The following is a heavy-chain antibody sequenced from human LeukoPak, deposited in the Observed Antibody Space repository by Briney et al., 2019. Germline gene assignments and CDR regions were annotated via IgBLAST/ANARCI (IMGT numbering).Heavy chain of an antibody. J-gene: IGHJ6*03. CDR3: ARLLTREDYFYFYYMDV. CDR1: GYSFTSYW. Sequence: GESLKISCKGSGYSFTSYWIGWVRQMPGKGLEWMGIIYPGDCDTRYSPSFQGQVTISAGKSISTAYLQWSSLKASDTATYYCARLLTREDYFYFYYMDVGGKGTTVTVSS. D-gene: IGHD3-9*01. CDR2: IYPGDCDT. V-gene: IGHV5-51*01.